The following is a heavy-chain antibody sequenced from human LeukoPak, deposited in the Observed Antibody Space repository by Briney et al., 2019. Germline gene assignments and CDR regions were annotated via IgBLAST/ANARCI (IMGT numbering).Heavy chain of an antibody. J-gene: IGHJ5*02. D-gene: IGHD6-13*01. CDR3: ARASSSWYPFDP. Sequence: SQTLSLTCTVSGGSISSGGYYWSWIRQHPGKGLEWIGYIYYSGSTYCNPSLKSRVTISVDTSKNQFSLKLSSVTAADTAVYYCARASSSWYPFDPWGQGTLVTVSS. CDR1: GGSISSGGYY. CDR2: IYYSGST. V-gene: IGHV4-31*03.